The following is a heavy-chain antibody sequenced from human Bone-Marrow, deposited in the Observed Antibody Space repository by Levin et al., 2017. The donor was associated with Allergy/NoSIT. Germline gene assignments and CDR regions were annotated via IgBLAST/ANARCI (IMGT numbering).Heavy chain of an antibody. J-gene: IGHJ4*02. CDR2: IKSKSAGGTT. CDR3: EATYYYDTNAPPGDY. Sequence: PGGSLRLSCAASGFTFSNAWMNWVRQAPGKGLEWVGRIKSKSAGGTTDYSAPVKGRFTISRDDSKNTLFLQMNNLKIKDTAVYYCEATYYYDTNAPPGDYWGQGALVTVSS. D-gene: IGHD3-22*01. V-gene: IGHV3-15*01. CDR1: GFTFSNAW.